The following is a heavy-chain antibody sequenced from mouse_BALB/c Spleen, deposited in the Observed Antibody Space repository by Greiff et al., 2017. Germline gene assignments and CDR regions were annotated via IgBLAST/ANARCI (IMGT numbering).Heavy chain of an antibody. J-gene: IGHJ4*01. CDR3: ARQRGNYGAMDY. CDR1: GFTFSIYG. D-gene: IGHD2-1*01. V-gene: IGHV5-6*02. Sequence: EVKLVESGGDLVKPGGSLKLSCAASGFTFSIYGMSWVRQTPDKRLEWVATISSGGSYTYYPDSVKGRFTISRDNAKNTLYLQMSSLKSEDTAMYYCARQRGNYGAMDYWGQGTSVTVSS. CDR2: ISSGGSYT.